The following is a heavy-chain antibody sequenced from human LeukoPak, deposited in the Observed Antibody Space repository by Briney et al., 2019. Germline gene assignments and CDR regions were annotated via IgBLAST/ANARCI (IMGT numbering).Heavy chain of an antibody. CDR1: GFTVSSSY. CDR3: AKETPIRGAPYYYDSSGRGEDY. CDR2: IFSGGAT. D-gene: IGHD3-22*01. Sequence: GGSLRLSCAASGFTVSSSYMSWVRQAPGKGLEWVSVIFSGGATYYADSVKGRFTVSRDTSKNTLYLQMNSLRAEDTAVYYCAKETPIRGAPYYYDSSGRGEDYWGQGTLVTVSS. J-gene: IGHJ4*02. V-gene: IGHV3-53*01.